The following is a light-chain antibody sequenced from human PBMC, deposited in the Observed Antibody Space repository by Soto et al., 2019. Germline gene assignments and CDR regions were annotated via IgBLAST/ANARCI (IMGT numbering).Light chain of an antibody. J-gene: IGKJ1*01. Sequence: EIVMTQSPGTLSVSPGERATLSCRASQSVSNNLAWYQQKPGQAPRLLIYGASTRATGIPARFSGSGSETEFTLTISSLQSEDFAIYYCQQFYSWPRTFGQGTKVEIK. CDR1: QSVSNN. CDR3: QQFYSWPRT. V-gene: IGKV3-15*01. CDR2: GAS.